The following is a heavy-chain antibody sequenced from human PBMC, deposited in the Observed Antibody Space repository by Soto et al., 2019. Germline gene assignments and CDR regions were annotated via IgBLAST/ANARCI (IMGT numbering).Heavy chain of an antibody. CDR3: TRDFYSRPAPKTPDRAIAARWGVDY. Sequence: GGSLRLSCTASGFTFGDYAMSWFRQAPGKGLEWVGFIRSKAYGGTTEYAASVKGRFTISRDDSKSIAYLQMNSLKTEDTAVYYCTRDFYSRPAPKTPDRAIAARWGVDYWGQGTLVTVSS. D-gene: IGHD6-6*01. CDR1: GFTFGDYA. J-gene: IGHJ4*02. V-gene: IGHV3-49*03. CDR2: IRSKAYGGTT.